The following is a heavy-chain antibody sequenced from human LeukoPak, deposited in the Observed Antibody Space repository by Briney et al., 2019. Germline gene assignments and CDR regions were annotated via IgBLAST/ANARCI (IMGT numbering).Heavy chain of an antibody. V-gene: IGHV1-2*02. CDR1: GYTFTDHN. Sequence: ASVKVSCKASGYTFTDHNMHWIRQAPGQGLEWMGWINPNSGATNYAQKFQGRVTMTRDTSISTAYMELSRLRSDDTAVYFCARDNSVGDYAWWFDPWGQGTLVTVSS. J-gene: IGHJ5*02. CDR3: ARDNSVGDYAWWFDP. CDR2: INPNSGAT. D-gene: IGHD1-26*01.